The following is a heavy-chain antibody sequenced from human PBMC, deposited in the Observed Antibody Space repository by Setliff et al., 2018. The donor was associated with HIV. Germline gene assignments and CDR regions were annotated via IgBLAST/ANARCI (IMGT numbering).Heavy chain of an antibody. J-gene: IGHJ3*02. CDR2: TSGSGTST. CDR1: GFTFSSNA. D-gene: IGHD3-10*01. V-gene: IGHV3-23*01. CDR3: ARAMVRFRADAFDI. Sequence: PGGSLRLSCAASGFTFSSNAMSWVRQAPGKGLEWVSATSGSGTSTSYADSVKGRFTTSRDNSKNMLYLQMNSLRAEDTAVYYCARAMVRFRADAFDIWGQGTKVTVSS.